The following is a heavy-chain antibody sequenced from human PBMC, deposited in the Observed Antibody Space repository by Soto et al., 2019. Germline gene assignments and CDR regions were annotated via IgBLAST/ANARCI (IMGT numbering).Heavy chain of an antibody. J-gene: IGHJ4*02. CDR1: GGSFSGYS. Sequence: QVQLQQWGAGLLKPSETLSLTCAVYGGSFSGYSWSCIRQPPGKGLEWIGEINHSGSTNYNPSLKSRVTISVDTSKNQFSLRLTSVTAEDTAVYYCARGPRDSSSLYRPYCFDYWGQGTLVTVSS. D-gene: IGHD6-13*01. V-gene: IGHV4-34*01. CDR2: INHSGST. CDR3: ARGPRDSSSLYRPYCFDY.